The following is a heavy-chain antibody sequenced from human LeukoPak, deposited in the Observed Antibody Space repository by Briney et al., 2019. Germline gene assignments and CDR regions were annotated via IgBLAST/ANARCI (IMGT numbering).Heavy chain of an antibody. CDR1: GYTLTSYY. Sequence: ASVTVSCKASGYTLTSYYMHWVRQAPGQGLEWMGIINPSGGSTVYAQKFQGRVTMTRDTSTSTVYMELSSLRSDDTAVYYCAVYSSGWYPWGQGTLVTVSS. J-gene: IGHJ5*02. CDR3: AVYSSGWYP. CDR2: INPSGGST. V-gene: IGHV1-46*01. D-gene: IGHD6-19*01.